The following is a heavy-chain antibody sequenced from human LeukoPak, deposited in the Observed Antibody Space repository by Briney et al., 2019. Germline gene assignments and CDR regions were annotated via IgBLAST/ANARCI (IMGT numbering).Heavy chain of an antibody. V-gene: IGHV3-48*04. CDR2: ISSSSSTI. J-gene: IGHJ5*02. CDR3: ARDRDRFSSSWPLGWFDP. CDR1: GFTFSSYS. Sequence: GGSLRLSCAASGFTFSSYSMNWVRQAPGKGLEWVSYISSSSSTIYYADSVKGRFTISRDNAKNSPYLQMNSLRAEDTAVYYCARDRDRFSSSWPLGWFDPWGQGTLVTVSS. D-gene: IGHD6-13*01.